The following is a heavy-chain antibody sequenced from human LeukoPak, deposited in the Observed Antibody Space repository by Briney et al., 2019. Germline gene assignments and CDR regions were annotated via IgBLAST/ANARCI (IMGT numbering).Heavy chain of an antibody. Sequence: GESLRLSCAASAFTFSSYGMHWVRQAPGKGLEWVSSISSSSSYIYYADSVKGRFTISRDNAKNSLYLQMNSLRAEDTAVYYCARCDSSGYNTVYWGQGTLVTVSS. V-gene: IGHV3-21*01. CDR2: ISSSSSYI. CDR1: AFTFSSYG. CDR3: ARCDSSGYNTVY. D-gene: IGHD3-22*01. J-gene: IGHJ4*02.